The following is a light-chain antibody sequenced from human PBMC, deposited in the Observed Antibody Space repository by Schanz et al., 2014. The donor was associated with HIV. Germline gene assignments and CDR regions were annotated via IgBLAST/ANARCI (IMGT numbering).Light chain of an antibody. J-gene: IGLJ2*01. CDR1: ASNIGHNF. CDR3: GAWDSGRRAVV. CDR2: ADY. V-gene: IGLV1-51*01. Sequence: QSVLTQPPSVSAAPGQRVTISCSGSASNIGHNFVSWYQQFPGTAPKLLIFADYQRPSEIRDRFSGSKSGQSATLAIIGLQAGDEADYYCGAWDSGRRAVVFGGGTKLPVL.